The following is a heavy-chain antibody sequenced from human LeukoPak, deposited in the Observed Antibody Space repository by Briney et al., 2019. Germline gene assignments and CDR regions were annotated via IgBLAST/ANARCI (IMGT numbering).Heavy chain of an antibody. CDR2: INPNSGGT. CDR1: GYTFTGYY. CDR3: ARGGGPPYYCSSTSCSPRLHYFDY. Sequence: ASVKVSCKASGYTFTGYYMHWVRQAPGQGLEWMGWINPNSGGTNYAQKCQGRVTMTRDTSISTAYMELSRLRSDDTAVCYCARGGGPPYYCSSTSCSPRLHYFDYWGQGTLVTVSS. J-gene: IGHJ4*02. D-gene: IGHD2-2*01. V-gene: IGHV1-2*02.